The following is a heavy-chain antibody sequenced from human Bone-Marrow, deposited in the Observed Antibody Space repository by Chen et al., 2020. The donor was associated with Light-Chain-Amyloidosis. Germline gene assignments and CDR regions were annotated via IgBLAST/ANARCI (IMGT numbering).Heavy chain of an antibody. V-gene: IGHV5-51*01. CDR1: GYTFTNYW. Sequence: SCKGSGYTFTNYWIGWVRQMPGKGLEWMGVIYPDDSDARYSPSFEGQVTISADKSITTAYLQWRSLKASDTAMYYCARRRDGYNFNYWGQGTLVTVSS. CDR2: IYPDDSDA. D-gene: IGHD5-12*01. CDR3: ARRRDGYNFNY. J-gene: IGHJ4*02.